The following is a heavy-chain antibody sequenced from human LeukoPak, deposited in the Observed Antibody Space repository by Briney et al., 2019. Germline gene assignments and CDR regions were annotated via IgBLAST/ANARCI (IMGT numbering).Heavy chain of an antibody. D-gene: IGHD3-9*01. CDR1: GFTFGTYS. J-gene: IGHJ5*02. V-gene: IGHV4-31*02. Sequence: LRLSCAASGFTFGTYSMNWVRQHPGKGLEWIGCIYYTGTTYYNTSLQSRVTISVDTSKNQISLKLSSVTAADTAVYYCARLRYFDWSEFDPWGQGTLVTVSS. CDR3: ARLRYFDWSEFDP. CDR2: IYYTGTT.